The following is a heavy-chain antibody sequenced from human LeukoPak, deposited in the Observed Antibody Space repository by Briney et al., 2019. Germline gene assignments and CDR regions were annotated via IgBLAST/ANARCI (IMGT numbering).Heavy chain of an antibody. V-gene: IGHV4-39*07. Sequence: SETLSLTCTVSGGSISSRTYYWGWIRQPPGKGLEWIGSIYYTGSTFYNPSLKSRVTISVDTSKNQFSLKLSSVTAADTAVYYCARRSSGPTKAFDIWGQGTMVTVSS. CDR1: GGSISSRTYY. J-gene: IGHJ3*02. D-gene: IGHD3-22*01. CDR3: ARRSSGPTKAFDI. CDR2: IYYTGST.